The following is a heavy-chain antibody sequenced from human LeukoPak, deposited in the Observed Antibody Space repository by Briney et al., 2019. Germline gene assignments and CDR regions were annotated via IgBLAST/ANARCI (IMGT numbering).Heavy chain of an antibody. V-gene: IGHV3-43*01. CDR3: AKGVYSSSFYYFDY. J-gene: IGHJ4*02. CDR1: GFTFDDYT. CDR2: ISWDGGST. D-gene: IGHD6-13*01. Sequence: GGSLRLSCAASGFTFDDYTMHWVRQAPGKGLEWVSLISWDGGSTYYADSVKGRFTISRDNSKNSLYLQMNSLRTEDTALYYCAKGVYSSSFYYFDYWGQGTLVTVSS.